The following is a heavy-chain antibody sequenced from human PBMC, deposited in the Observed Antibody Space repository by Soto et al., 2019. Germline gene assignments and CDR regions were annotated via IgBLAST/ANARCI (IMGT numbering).Heavy chain of an antibody. J-gene: IGHJ4*02. CDR1: GGSISSGGYS. D-gene: IGHD2-15*01. CDR2: IYHSGST. CDR3: ARGQVVAAQH. V-gene: IGHV4-30-2*01. Sequence: QLQLQESGSGLVKPSQTLSLTCAVSGGSISSGGYSWSWIRQPPGKGLEWIGYIYHSGSTYYNPSLXRXGXIXXDRSTNPFSLKLSSVTAADTAVYYCARGQVVAAQHWGQGTLVTVSS.